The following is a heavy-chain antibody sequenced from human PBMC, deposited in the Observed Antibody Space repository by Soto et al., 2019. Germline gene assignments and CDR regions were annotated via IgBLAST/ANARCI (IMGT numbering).Heavy chain of an antibody. CDR2: IKQDGSEK. D-gene: IGHD3-3*01. CDR3: AIEHRWYYTYYYAGRDV. V-gene: IGHV3-7*01. J-gene: IGHJ6*02. Sequence: HPGRSLRLSCAASGFTFSSYWMSWVRQAPGKGLEWVANIKQDGSEKYYVDSVKGRFTISRDNAKNSLYLQMNSLRAEDTAVYYCAIEHRWYYTYYYAGRDVWDQGTTVTVSS. CDR1: GFTFSSYW.